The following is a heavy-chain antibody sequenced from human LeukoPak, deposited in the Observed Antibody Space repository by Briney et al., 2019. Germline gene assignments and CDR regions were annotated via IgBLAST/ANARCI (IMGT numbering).Heavy chain of an antibody. CDR2: INSDGSST. CDR3: ARGGGYSSGAIDY. Sequence: GGSLRLSCAVSGFTFSSYWMYWVRQFPGKGLVWVSRINSDGSSTNYADSVKGRFTISRDNAKNTLCLQMNSLRAEDTALYYCARGGGYSSGAIDYWGQGTLVTVSS. D-gene: IGHD6-19*01. V-gene: IGHV3-74*01. J-gene: IGHJ4*02. CDR1: GFTFSSYW.